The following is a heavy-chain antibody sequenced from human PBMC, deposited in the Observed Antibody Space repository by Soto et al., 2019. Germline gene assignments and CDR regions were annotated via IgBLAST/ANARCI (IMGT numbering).Heavy chain of an antibody. CDR1: GDSVSSSDYY. CDR3: ARAYYYGSGRGRSMDV. Sequence: QVQLQESGPGLVKPSETLSLTCTVSGDSVSSSDYYWMWIRQPPGKGLEWLGYISYSGGTNHNPSLKSRVSISGDTSKNQFSLKLSSVLAADTAVYYCARAYYYGSGRGRSMDVWGQGITVTVSS. J-gene: IGHJ6*02. CDR2: ISYSGGT. D-gene: IGHD3-10*01. V-gene: IGHV4-61*08.